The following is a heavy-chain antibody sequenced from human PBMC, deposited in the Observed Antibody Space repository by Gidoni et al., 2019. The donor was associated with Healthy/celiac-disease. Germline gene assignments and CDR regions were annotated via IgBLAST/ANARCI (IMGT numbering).Heavy chain of an antibody. CDR1: GFTFSSYA. D-gene: IGHD3-10*01. CDR3: ARSPMVRGVLGY. V-gene: IGHV3-30-3*01. J-gene: IGHJ4*02. Sequence: QVQLVESGGGVVQHGRSLRLSCAASGFTFSSYAMHWVRQAPGKGLEWVAVISYDGSNKYYADSVKGRFTISRDNSKNTLYLQMNSLRAEDTAVYYSARSPMVRGVLGYWGQGTLVTVSS. CDR2: ISYDGSNK.